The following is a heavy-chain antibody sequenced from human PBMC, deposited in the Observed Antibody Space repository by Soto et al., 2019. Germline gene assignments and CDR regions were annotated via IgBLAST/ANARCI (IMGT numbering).Heavy chain of an antibody. Sequence: PSETLSLTCTVSGGSISSGGYYWSWIRQHPGKGLEWIGYIYYSGSTYYNPSLKSRVTISVDTSKNQFSLKLSSVTAADTAVYYCARVDGSSWYGGVDYWGLGTLVTVSS. D-gene: IGHD6-13*01. V-gene: IGHV4-31*03. CDR2: IYYSGST. CDR3: ARVDGSSWYGGVDY. J-gene: IGHJ4*02. CDR1: GGSISSGGYY.